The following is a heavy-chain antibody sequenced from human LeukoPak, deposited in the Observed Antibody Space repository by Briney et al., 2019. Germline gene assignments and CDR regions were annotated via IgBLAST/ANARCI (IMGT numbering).Heavy chain of an antibody. CDR2: ISGRSGSS. CDR1: GFTFSSYA. CDR3: ARGLAKELDY. Sequence: GGSLRLSCAASGFTFSSYAMTWVRQSPGKGLEWVSAISGRSGSSYSADSVKGRFTISRDNSKNTLYLQMNSLRAEDTAVYYCARGLAKELDYWGQGTLVTVSS. J-gene: IGHJ4*02. D-gene: IGHD1-26*01. V-gene: IGHV3-23*01.